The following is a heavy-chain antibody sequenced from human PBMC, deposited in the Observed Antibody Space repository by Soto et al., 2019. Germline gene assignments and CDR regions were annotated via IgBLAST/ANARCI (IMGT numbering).Heavy chain of an antibody. Sequence: PGGSLRLSCAASGFTVSRNYMSWVRQAPGKGLEWVSVIYSGGSTYYADSVKGRFTISRDNSKNTLYLQMNSLRAEDTAVYYCARGRRDGYIRCGMDVWGQGTTVTVSS. J-gene: IGHJ6*02. D-gene: IGHD5-18*01. CDR3: ARGRRDGYIRCGMDV. CDR2: IYSGGST. CDR1: GFTVSRNY. V-gene: IGHV3-53*01.